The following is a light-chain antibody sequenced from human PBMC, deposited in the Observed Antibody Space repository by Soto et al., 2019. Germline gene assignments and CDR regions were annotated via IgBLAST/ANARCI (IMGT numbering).Light chain of an antibody. CDR1: SRDVGGYNS. CDR2: AVS. CDR3: NSFEGSNNLSV. V-gene: IGLV2-8*01. Sequence: QPGLTQPPSASGSPGQSVTISCTGTSRDVGGYNSVSWYQQHPGKAPKLIIYAVSERPSGVPDRFSGSKSGNTASLTVSGLQAEDEADYYCNSFEGSNNLSVFGTGTKVTVL. J-gene: IGLJ1*01.